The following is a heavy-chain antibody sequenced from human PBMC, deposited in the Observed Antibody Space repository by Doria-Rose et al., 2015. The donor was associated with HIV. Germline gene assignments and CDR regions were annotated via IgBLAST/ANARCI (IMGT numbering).Heavy chain of an antibody. D-gene: IGHD6-13*01. CDR1: GVSLSSPGMG. CDR3: ARIKSSRWYHKYYFDF. J-gene: IGHJ4*02. V-gene: IGHV2-26*01. CDR2: NFSDDER. Sequence: QITLKESGPVLVKPTETLTLTCTVSGVSLSSPGMGVSWIRQPPGKALEWLANNFSDDERSYKTSPKSRLTISRGTSKSQVVLTMTDMDPVDTATYYCARIKSSRWYHKYYFDFWGQGTLVIVSA.